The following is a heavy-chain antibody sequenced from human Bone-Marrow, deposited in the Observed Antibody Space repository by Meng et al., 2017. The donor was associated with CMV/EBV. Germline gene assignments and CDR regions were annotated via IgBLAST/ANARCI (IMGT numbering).Heavy chain of an antibody. D-gene: IGHD1-26*01. Sequence: SVFVFSSFWMHWVRQAPGEGLVWVSHINTDGTTTSYADSVKGRFTISRDNAKDTLYLQINSLRAEDTAVYFCTRVAGPIVGGTRDFDFWGQGALVTVSS. CDR3: TRVAGPIVGGTRDFDF. V-gene: IGHV3-74*03. J-gene: IGHJ4*02. CDR2: INTDGTTT. CDR1: VFVFSSFW.